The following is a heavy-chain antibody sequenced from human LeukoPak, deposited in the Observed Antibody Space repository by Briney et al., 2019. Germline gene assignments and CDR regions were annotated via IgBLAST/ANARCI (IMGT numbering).Heavy chain of an antibody. J-gene: IGHJ3*02. CDR2: IYSGGST. D-gene: IGHD1-26*01. Sequence: PGGSLRLSCAASGFTVSSNYMSWVRQAPGKGLEWVSVIYSGGSTYYADSVKGRFTISRHNSKNTLYFQMNSLRAEDTAVYYCARVLVGATADAFDIWGQGTMVTVSS. CDR3: ARVLVGATADAFDI. CDR1: GFTVSSNY. V-gene: IGHV3-53*04.